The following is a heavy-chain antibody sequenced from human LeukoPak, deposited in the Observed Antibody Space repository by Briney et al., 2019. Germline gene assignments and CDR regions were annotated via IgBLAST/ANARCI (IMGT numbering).Heavy chain of an antibody. Sequence: GGSLRLSCAASGFTVSSNFMTWVRQTPGKGLEWVSVMYSGGSTYYVDSVKGRFTISRDNSKNTLYLQMNSLRAEDTAVYYCARPHSMKIPYGMDVWGQGTTVTVSS. CDR2: MYSGGST. J-gene: IGHJ6*02. CDR3: ARPHSMKIPYGMDV. D-gene: IGHD2-2*02. CDR1: GFTVSSNF. V-gene: IGHV3-66*04.